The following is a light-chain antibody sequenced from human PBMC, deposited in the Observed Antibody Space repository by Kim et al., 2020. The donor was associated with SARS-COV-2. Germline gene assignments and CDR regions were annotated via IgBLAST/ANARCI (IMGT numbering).Light chain of an antibody. CDR2: GRN. CDR3: QSRDSGGNVL. Sequence: SSELTQDPAVSEALGQTVRITCQGDSLRSYYVTWYQQRPRQAPVLVIYGRNNRASGIPDRFSGSTSGNTASLTISGAQAEDEADFYCQSRDSGGNVLFGGGTQLTVL. J-gene: IGLJ2*01. V-gene: IGLV3-19*01. CDR1: SLRSYY.